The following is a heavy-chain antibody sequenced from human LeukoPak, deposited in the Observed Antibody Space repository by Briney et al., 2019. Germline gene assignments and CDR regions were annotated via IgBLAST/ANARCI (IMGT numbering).Heavy chain of an antibody. CDR3: ANDRGVAGATVWFFDY. CDR1: GFTFSRHG. CDR2: ISYDGSNK. Sequence: GGSLRLSCAASGFTFSRHGMHWVRQAPGKGLEWLAVISYDGSNKDYADSVKGRCTISRDNSKNTLYLQMDSLRAEDTAVYYCANDRGVAGATVWFFDYWXQGXXXTXSX. J-gene: IGHJ4*02. D-gene: IGHD1-26*01. V-gene: IGHV3-30*18.